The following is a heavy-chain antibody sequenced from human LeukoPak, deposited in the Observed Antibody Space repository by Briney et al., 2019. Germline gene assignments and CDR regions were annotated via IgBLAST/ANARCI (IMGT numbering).Heavy chain of an antibody. CDR2: ITGSGDDT. CDR1: GFSFSSYA. V-gene: IGHV3-23*01. J-gene: IGHJ4*02. CDR3: VKGSKTSRPYYFDY. Sequence: GGSLRLSCAASGFSFSSYAMSWARQTPEKGLEWVSAITGSGDDTFHADSVKGRFTISRDNSRNTLYLQMNSLRAEDTAVYHCVKGSKTSRPYYFDYWGQGALVTVSS.